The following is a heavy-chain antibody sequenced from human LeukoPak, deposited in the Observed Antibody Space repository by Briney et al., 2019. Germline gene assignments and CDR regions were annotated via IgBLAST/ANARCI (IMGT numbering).Heavy chain of an antibody. CDR2: IYTSGST. CDR3: ARDLAYGSGMGYFDY. CDR1: GGSISSYY. J-gene: IGHJ4*02. Sequence: PLETLSLTCTVSGGSISSYYWSWIRQPAGKGLEWIGRIYTSGSTNYNPSLKSRVTMSVDTSKNQFSLKLSSVTAADTAVYYCARDLAYGSGMGYFDYWGQGTLVTVSS. D-gene: IGHD3-10*01. V-gene: IGHV4-4*07.